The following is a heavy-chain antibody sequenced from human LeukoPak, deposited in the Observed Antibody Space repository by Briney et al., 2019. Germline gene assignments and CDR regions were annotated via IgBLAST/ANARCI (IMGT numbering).Heavy chain of an antibody. CDR2: ISGSGGST. CDR3: ARDLEDYNNYGEMAV. V-gene: IGHV3-23*01. Sequence: GGSLRLSCAASGFTFSSYAMSWVRQAPGKGLEWVSAISGSGGSTYYADSVKGRFSVSRDNAKNSLYLQMNSLRAEDTAVYFCARDLEDYNNYGEMAVWGQGTLVTVSS. D-gene: IGHD4-11*01. CDR1: GFTFSSYA. J-gene: IGHJ4*02.